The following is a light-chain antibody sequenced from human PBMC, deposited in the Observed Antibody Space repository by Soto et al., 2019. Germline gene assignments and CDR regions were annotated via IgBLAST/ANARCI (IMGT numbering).Light chain of an antibody. V-gene: IGLV2-14*01. CDR2: DVS. J-gene: IGLJ1*01. CDR3: SSYTSSSTPFV. CDR1: SSDVGGFNY. Sequence: QSVLTQPASVSGSPGQSITISCTGTSSDVGGFNYVSWLQQHPGKAPKLMIYDVSNRPSGVSSRFSGSKSGSTASLTISGLQAEDEADYYCSSYTSSSTPFVFGTGTKVTVL.